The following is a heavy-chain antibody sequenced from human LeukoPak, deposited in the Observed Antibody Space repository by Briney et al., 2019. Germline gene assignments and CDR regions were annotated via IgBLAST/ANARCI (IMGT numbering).Heavy chain of an antibody. CDR1: GDSISSSSHY. Sequence: SETLSLTCTVSGDSISSSSHYWDWIRQPPGKGLEWIGSISHSGSTYYNPSLKSRVTISVDTSKNQFSLKLSSLTAADTAVYYCARLRRSRLAEFDYWGQGTLVTVSS. CDR2: ISHSGST. J-gene: IGHJ4*02. V-gene: IGHV4-39*07. CDR3: ARLRRSRLAEFDY. D-gene: IGHD3-3*02.